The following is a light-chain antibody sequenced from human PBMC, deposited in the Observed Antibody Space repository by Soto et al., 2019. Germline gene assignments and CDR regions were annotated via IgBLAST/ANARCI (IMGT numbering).Light chain of an antibody. Sequence: DIQMTQSPSTLSASVGDRVTITCRASQSISSWLAWYQQKPGKAPKLLIYDASSLESGVPSRFSGSGYGTEFTLTISSLQPEDFATYYCQQLNSYPPNFGQGTRLEIK. V-gene: IGKV1-5*01. CDR2: DAS. CDR3: QQLNSYPPN. CDR1: QSISSW. J-gene: IGKJ5*01.